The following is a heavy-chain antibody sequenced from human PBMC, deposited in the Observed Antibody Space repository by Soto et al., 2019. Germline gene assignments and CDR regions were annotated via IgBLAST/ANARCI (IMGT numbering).Heavy chain of an antibody. V-gene: IGHV1-69*13. Sequence: SVKVSCKASGGTFSSYAISWVRQAPGQGLEWMGGIIPIFGTANYAQKFQGRVTITADESTSTAYMELSSLRSEDTAVYYCARDQYSGSYLYYYGMDVWGQGTTVTVYS. J-gene: IGHJ6*02. CDR3: ARDQYSGSYLYYYGMDV. CDR2: IIPIFGTA. CDR1: GGTFSSYA. D-gene: IGHD1-26*01.